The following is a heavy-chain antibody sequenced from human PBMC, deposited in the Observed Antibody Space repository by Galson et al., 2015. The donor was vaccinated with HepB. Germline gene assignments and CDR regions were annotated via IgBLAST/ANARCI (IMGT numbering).Heavy chain of an antibody. V-gene: IGHV1-58*02. D-gene: IGHD6-13*01. Sequence: SVKVSCKASGFTFTSSAMQWVRQARGQRLEWIGWIVVGSGNTNYAQKFQERVTITRDMSTSTAYMELSSLRSEDTAVYYCAAGFPPAAAGPLWGYYYYMDVWGKGTTVTVSS. CDR1: GFTFTSSA. J-gene: IGHJ6*03. CDR2: IVVGSGNT. CDR3: AAGFPPAAAGPLWGYYYYMDV.